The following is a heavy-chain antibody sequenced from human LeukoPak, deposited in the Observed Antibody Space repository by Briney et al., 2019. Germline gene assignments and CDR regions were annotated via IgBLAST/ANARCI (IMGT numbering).Heavy chain of an antibody. CDR3: ARDLGGITIFGVVTGYYYYGMDV. Sequence: ASVKVSCKASGYTFTSYYMHWVRQAPGQGLEWMGIINPSGGSTSYAQKFQGRVTMTRDTSTSTVYMELSSLRSEDTAVYYCARDLGGITIFGVVTGYYYYGMDVWGQGTTVTVS. D-gene: IGHD3-3*01. CDR1: GYTFTSYY. J-gene: IGHJ6*02. V-gene: IGHV1-46*01. CDR2: INPSGGST.